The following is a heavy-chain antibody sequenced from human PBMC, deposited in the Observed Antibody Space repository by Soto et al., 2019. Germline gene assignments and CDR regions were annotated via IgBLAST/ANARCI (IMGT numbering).Heavy chain of an antibody. CDR1: GCTSSSYA. Sequence: SVNVSCKASGCTSSSYAIIWVRPAPGQGLEWMGEIIPIFGTANYAQKFQGRVTITADESTGTAYNERNSLSSGATAVYDCARDGGSGDYQTWGQGTLVTVSS. V-gene: IGHV1-69*13. CDR3: ARDGGSGDYQT. CDR2: IIPIFGTA. J-gene: IGHJ5*02. D-gene: IGHD2-21*02.